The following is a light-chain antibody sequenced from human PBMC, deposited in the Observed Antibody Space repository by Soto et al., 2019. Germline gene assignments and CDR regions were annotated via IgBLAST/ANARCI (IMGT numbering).Light chain of an antibody. CDR1: QSFGNNY. CDR3: QERSGWPRGT. V-gene: IGKV3D-20*02. CDR2: AAS. Sequence: EIVLTQSPGTLSLSPEERATLSCKASQSFGNNYLAWYQQKPGQTPRLLILAASQRAAGVPARFRGSGSGTDFTLTISSLEPEDFAVYYCQERSGWPRGTFGGGTKVDIK. J-gene: IGKJ4*01.